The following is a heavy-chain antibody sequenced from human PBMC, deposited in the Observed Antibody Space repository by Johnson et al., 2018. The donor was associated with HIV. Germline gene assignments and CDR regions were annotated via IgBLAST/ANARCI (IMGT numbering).Heavy chain of an antibody. J-gene: IGHJ3*02. CDR2: IWYDGSNK. CDR1: GFTFSTYG. V-gene: IGHV3-33*06. CDR3: AKWGSMRATSAFDI. Sequence: VQLVESGGGVVQPGRSLRLSCVASGFTFSTYGMHWVRQAPGKGLEWVAVIWYDGSNKYYADSVKGRLTISRDNSKNTLYLQMNSLRAEDTAVYYCAKWGSMRATSAFDIWGQGQWSPSLQ. D-gene: IGHD3-16*01.